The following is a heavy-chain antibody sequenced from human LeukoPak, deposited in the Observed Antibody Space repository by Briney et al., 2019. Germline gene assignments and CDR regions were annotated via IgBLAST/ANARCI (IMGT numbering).Heavy chain of an antibody. CDR2: ISSSSSYI. J-gene: IGHJ4*02. Sequence: GGSLRLSCAASGFTFSSYSMTWVRQAPGKGLEWVSSISSSSSYIYYADSVTGRFTISRDNAKNSLYLQMNSLRAEDTAVYYCARATTILIDYWGQGTLVTVSS. CDR3: ARATTILIDY. CDR1: GFTFSSYS. D-gene: IGHD5-12*01. V-gene: IGHV3-21*01.